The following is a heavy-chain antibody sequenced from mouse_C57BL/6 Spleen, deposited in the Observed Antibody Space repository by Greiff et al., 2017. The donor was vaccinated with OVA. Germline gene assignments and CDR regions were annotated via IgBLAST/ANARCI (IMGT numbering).Heavy chain of an antibody. CDR3: ARGDYDGYFDV. J-gene: IGHJ1*03. D-gene: IGHD2-4*01. CDR2: IYPSDSDT. CDR1: GYTFTSYW. V-gene: IGHV1-61*01. Sequence: VQLQQPVAELVRPGSSVKLSCKASGYTFTSYWMDWVKQRPGQGLEWIGNIYPSDSDTHYNPKFKDKATLTEDKSSSTAYMQLSSLTSEDSAVYYCARGDYDGYFDVWGTGTTVTVSS.